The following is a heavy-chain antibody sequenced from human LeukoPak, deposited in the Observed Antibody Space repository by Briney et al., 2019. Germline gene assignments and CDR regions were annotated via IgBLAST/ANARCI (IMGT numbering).Heavy chain of an antibody. J-gene: IGHJ4*02. CDR2: IGSSGSTI. D-gene: IGHD6-19*01. Sequence: PGGSLRLSCEASGFTFSTYEMNWVRQTPGKGLEWVSCIGSSGSTIYYADSVKGRFTISRDNAKNTLYLQMNSLRAEDTAAYYCARESSGWYYFDYWGQGTLVTVSS. CDR1: GFTFSTYE. V-gene: IGHV3-48*03. CDR3: ARESSGWYYFDY.